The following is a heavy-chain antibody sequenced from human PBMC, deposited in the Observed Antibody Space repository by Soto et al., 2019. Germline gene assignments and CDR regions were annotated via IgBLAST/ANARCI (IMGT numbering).Heavy chain of an antibody. V-gene: IGHV4-59*01. CDR1: GGSISSYY. D-gene: IGHD3-22*01. CDR2: IYYSGST. J-gene: IGHJ5*02. Sequence: PSETLSLTCTVSGGSISSYYWSWIRQPPGKGLEWIGYIYYSGSTNYNPSLKSRVTISVDTSKNQFSLKLSSVTAADTAVYYCVREGYYYESSGYLPGWFDPWGQGTLVTVS. CDR3: VREGYYYESSGYLPGWFDP.